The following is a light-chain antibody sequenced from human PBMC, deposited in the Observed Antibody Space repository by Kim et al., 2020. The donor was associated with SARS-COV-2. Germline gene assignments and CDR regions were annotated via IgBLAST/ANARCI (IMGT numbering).Light chain of an antibody. Sequence: PGHTARITCSGDKVEERDACGYQKKPGQSPVLVIYQDSERTSWIPVRFAGSNSGNAATVTISGTEAMDEADDYCQGWDSSTADVVFGGGTQLTVL. CDR1: KVEERD. CDR2: QDS. CDR3: QGWDSSTADVV. J-gene: IGLJ2*01. V-gene: IGLV3-1*01.